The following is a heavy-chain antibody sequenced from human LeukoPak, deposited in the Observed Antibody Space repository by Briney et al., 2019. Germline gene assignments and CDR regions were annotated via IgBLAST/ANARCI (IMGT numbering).Heavy chain of an antibody. D-gene: IGHD4-17*01. J-gene: IGHJ4*02. Sequence: GGSLRLSCAASEFTFTAYAMSWVRQAPGKGLEWVSTIGASGDNTNYADSVKGRFTISRDNSKNTLDLQMNSPRAEDTALYYCARGEGYGDYPIDYWGQGNLVTVSS. V-gene: IGHV3-23*01. CDR2: IGASGDNT. CDR3: ARGEGYGDYPIDY. CDR1: EFTFTAYA.